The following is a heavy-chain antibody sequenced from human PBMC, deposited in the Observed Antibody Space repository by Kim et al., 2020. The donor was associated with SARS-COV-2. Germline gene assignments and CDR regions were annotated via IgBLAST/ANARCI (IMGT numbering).Heavy chain of an antibody. CDR2: IYTSGST. V-gene: IGHV4-61*02. CDR1: GGSISSGSYY. Sequence: SETLSLTCTVSGGSISSGSYYWSWIRQPAGKGLEWIGRIYTSGSTNYNPSLKSRVTISVDTSKNQFSLKLSPVTAADTAVYYCARGGGGYSYGAPFDYWGQGTLVTVSS. CDR3: ARGGGGYSYGAPFDY. J-gene: IGHJ4*02. D-gene: IGHD5-18*01.